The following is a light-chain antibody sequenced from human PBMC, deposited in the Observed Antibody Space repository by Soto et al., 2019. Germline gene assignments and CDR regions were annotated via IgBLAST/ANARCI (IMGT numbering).Light chain of an antibody. V-gene: IGLV2-23*01. J-gene: IGLJ1*01. CDR2: EGS. CDR1: SGDVGSYNL. Sequence: QSVLTQPASVSGSPGQSITISCTGTSGDVGSYNLVSWYQQHPGRAPKLMIYEGSKRPSGVSNRFSGSKSGNTASLTISGLQAEDEADYYCCSYAGSSSYVSGTGTKVTVL. CDR3: CSYAGSSSYV.